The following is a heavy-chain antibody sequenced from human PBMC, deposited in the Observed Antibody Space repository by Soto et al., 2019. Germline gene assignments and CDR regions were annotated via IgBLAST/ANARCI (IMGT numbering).Heavy chain of an antibody. CDR3: ARGVGYDFWSGYYFDY. Sequence: ASVKVSCKASGGTFSSYAISWVRQAPGQGLEWMGGIIPIFGTANYAQKFQGRVTITADESTSTAYMELSSLRSEDTAVYYCARGVGYDFWSGYYFDYWGQGTLVTVSS. D-gene: IGHD3-3*01. J-gene: IGHJ4*02. CDR2: IIPIFGTA. V-gene: IGHV1-69*13. CDR1: GGTFSSYA.